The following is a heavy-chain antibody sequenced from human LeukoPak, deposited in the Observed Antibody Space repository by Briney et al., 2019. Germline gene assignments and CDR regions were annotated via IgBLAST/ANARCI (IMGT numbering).Heavy chain of an antibody. CDR2: INPNSGGA. V-gene: IGHV1-2*02. D-gene: IGHD5-24*01. CDR3: ATVGGDGYNFEYFDY. Sequence: ASVKVSCKASGYTFTGYYIHWVRQAPGQGLEGMGWINPNSGGANYTQKFQGRVTLTRDTSISTAYMELSRLRSDDTAVYYCATVGGDGYNFEYFDYWGQGTLVTVSS. J-gene: IGHJ4*02. CDR1: GYTFTGYY.